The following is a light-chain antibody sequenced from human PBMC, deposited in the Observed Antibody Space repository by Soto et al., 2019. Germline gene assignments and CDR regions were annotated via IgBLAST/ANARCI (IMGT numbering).Light chain of an antibody. V-gene: IGKV4-1*01. CDR2: WAS. J-gene: IGKJ2*01. Sequence: DIVMTQSPDSLAVSLGERAPINCKSSPSVLYSSNNKNYFAWYQQKPGQPPKLLIYWASTRESGVPDRFRGSGSGTDFTLTISSLQAEDVAVYYCQQYSSTPRTFGQGTKVEMK. CDR3: QQYSSTPRT. CDR1: PSVLYSSNNKNY.